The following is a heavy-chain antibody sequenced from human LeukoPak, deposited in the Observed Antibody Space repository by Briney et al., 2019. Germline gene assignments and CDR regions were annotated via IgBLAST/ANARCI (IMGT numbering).Heavy chain of an antibody. V-gene: IGHV4-59*08. CDR1: GGSISSYY. CDR3: ATSSAYYGKRYYYYGMDV. CDR2: IYYSGST. J-gene: IGHJ6*02. D-gene: IGHD3-10*01. Sequence: PSETLSLTCTVSGGSISSYYWSWIRQPPGKGLEWIGYIYYSGSTNYNPSLKSRVTISVDTSKNQFSLKLSSVTAADTAVYYCATSSAYYGKRYYYYGMDVWGQGTTVTVSS.